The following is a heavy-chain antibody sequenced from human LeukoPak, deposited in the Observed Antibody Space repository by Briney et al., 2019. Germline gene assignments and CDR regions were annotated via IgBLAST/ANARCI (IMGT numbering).Heavy chain of an antibody. CDR3: ARQIRYTYDPNWFHP. J-gene: IGHJ5*02. V-gene: IGHV4-39*01. D-gene: IGHD2-2*02. CDR2: IYFSGTT. Sequence: SETLSLTCSLSGDSITLTSYYWAWIRQPPGKGLEWIGSIYFSGTTNYNPSLQSRVTMSVDTSRNQFSLILSSLTATDTAVYYCARQIRYTYDPNWFHPWSQGALVTVSS. CDR1: GDSITLTSYY.